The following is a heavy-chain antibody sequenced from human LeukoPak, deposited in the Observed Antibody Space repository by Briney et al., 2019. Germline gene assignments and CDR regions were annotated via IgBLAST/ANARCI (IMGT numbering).Heavy chain of an antibody. J-gene: IGHJ3*01. CDR1: GFTFSSYW. Sequence: PGGSLRLSCAASGFTFSSYWMSWVRQAPGKGLECVANIKEDGSEEYYVDSVKGRFSISRDNAKNSLYLQMNSLRAEDTAVYYCARDWLAGNPHHAFDLWGKGTMVTVSS. V-gene: IGHV3-7*01. CDR2: IKEDGSEE. D-gene: IGHD3-22*01. CDR3: ARDWLAGNPHHAFDL.